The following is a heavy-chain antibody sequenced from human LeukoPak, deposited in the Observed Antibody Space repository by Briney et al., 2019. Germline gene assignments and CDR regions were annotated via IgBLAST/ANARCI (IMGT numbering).Heavy chain of an antibody. D-gene: IGHD3-22*01. CDR2: ISSSGSTI. CDR1: GFTFSHYC. J-gene: IGHJ4*02. V-gene: IGHV3-11*01. CDR3: AREAYDSSGPYGIFDY. Sequence: GGSLRLSCAASGFTFSHYCMSWIRQAPGKGLEWVSYISSSGSTIYYADSVKGRFTISRDNAKNSLYLQMNRLRAEDTAVYYCAREAYDSSGPYGIFDYWGQGTLVTVSS.